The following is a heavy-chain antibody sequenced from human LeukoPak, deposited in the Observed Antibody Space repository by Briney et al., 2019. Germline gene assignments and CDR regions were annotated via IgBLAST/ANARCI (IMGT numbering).Heavy chain of an antibody. J-gene: IGHJ5*02. CDR1: GGSISSYY. Sequence: SETLSLTCTVSGGSISSYYWSWIRQPPGKGLEWIGYIYYSGSTNYNPSLKSRVTISVDTSKNRFSLKLSSVTAADTAVYYCASYGDYDNWFDPWGQGTLVTVSS. D-gene: IGHD4-17*01. CDR3: ASYGDYDNWFDP. V-gene: IGHV4-59*01. CDR2: IYYSGST.